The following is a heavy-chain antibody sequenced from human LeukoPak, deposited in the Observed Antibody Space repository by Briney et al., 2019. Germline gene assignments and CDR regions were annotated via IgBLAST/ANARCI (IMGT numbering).Heavy chain of an antibody. CDR1: GGSISSISYY. D-gene: IGHD1-26*01. Sequence: SETLSLTCTISGGSISSISYYWGWIRQPPGKGLEWIGSIYYTGSTYCNPSLKSRVTVSVDTSKNQFSLNLRSVTAADTAVYYCARRFSGSPELDYWGQGTLVTVSS. CDR2: IYYTGST. J-gene: IGHJ4*02. CDR3: ARRFSGSPELDY. V-gene: IGHV4-39*01.